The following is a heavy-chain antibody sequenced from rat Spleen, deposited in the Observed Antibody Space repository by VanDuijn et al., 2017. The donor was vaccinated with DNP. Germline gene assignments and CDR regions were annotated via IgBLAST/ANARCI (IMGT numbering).Heavy chain of an antibody. CDR2: ISSGGSS. CDR3: TREEPRVLSFFSSLFDY. J-gene: IGHJ2*01. V-gene: IGHV2S8*01. CDR1: GFSLTKYG. D-gene: IGHD1-8*01. Sequence: QVQLEESGPGLLQPSQTLSLTCTVPGFSLTKYGISWVRPPPGKGLEWIAAISSGGSSYFNSALKSRLSVSRDTSRSQAFLQMNSLQTEDTAIYFCTREEPRVLSFFSSLFDYWGQGVMVTVSS.